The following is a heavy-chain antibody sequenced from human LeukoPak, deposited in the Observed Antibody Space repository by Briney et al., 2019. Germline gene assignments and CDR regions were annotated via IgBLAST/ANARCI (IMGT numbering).Heavy chain of an antibody. J-gene: IGHJ4*02. CDR2: MSGGGGST. Sequence: GGSLRLSCAASGFTFSSYVMTWVRQAPGKGLEWVAAMSGGGGSTYYAGSVKGRFTISRDNSKNTLYLQMNSLRAEDTAVYYCAKGGEEYWGQGTLVTVSS. D-gene: IGHD2-21*01. V-gene: IGHV3-23*01. CDR3: AKGGEEY. CDR1: GFTFSSYV.